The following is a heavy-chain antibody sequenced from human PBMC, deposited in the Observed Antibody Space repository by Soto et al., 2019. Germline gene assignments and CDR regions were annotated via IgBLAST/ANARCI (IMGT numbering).Heavy chain of an antibody. D-gene: IGHD1-1*01. CDR1: GCSISSYY. J-gene: IGHJ6*02. CDR2: IYYSGST. V-gene: IGHV4-59*01. Sequence: XETLCLTCPVSGCSISSYYWSWIRQPPGKGLEWIGYIYYSGSTNCNPSLKSRVTISVDTSKNQFSLKLSSVTAADTAVYYCARETREGPCYYYGMDAWGQGTTVTVSS. CDR3: ARETREGPCYYYGMDA.